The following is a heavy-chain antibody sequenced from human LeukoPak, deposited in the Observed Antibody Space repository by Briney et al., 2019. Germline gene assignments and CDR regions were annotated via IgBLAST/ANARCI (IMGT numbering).Heavy chain of an antibody. Sequence: GRSLRLSCAASGFTFSSYAMHWVRQAPGKGLEWVAVIWSDGSHKDYGNSVKGRFTISKDDSKNTLFLQMNSLRAEDTALYYCARSGGGTYFDNWGQGTLVTVSS. D-gene: IGHD2-15*01. J-gene: IGHJ4*02. V-gene: IGHV3-33*04. CDR1: GFTFSSYA. CDR2: IWSDGSHK. CDR3: ARSGGGTYFDN.